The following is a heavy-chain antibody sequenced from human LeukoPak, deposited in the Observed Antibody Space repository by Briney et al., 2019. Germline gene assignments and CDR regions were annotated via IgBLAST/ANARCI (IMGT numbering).Heavy chain of an antibody. J-gene: IGHJ6*03. Sequence: GGSLRLSCAAPGFTFSSYAMSWVRQAPGKGLEWVSYISSSGSTIYYADSVKGRFTISRDNAKNSLYLQMNSLRAEDTAVYYCARERYCSSTSCLFRYYYYMDAWGKGTTVTVSS. V-gene: IGHV3-48*04. CDR2: ISSSGSTI. CDR1: GFTFSSYA. CDR3: ARERYCSSTSCLFRYYYYMDA. D-gene: IGHD2-2*01.